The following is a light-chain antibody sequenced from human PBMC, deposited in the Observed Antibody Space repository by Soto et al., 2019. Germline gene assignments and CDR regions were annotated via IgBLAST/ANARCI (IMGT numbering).Light chain of an antibody. CDR2: EVS. CDR3: SSYTSSSTLV. V-gene: IGLV2-14*01. CDR1: SSDVGGYNY. J-gene: IGLJ3*02. Sequence: QSALTQPASVSGSPGQSITISCTGTSSDVGGYNYVSWYQQHPGKAPKLMIYEVSNRPSGVSNRFSGSKSGNTASLTISGLQAEDEDDYYCSSYTSSSTLVFCGGTKLTVL.